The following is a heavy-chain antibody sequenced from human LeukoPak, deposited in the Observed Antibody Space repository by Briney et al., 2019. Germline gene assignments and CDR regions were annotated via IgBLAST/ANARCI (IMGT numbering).Heavy chain of an antibody. V-gene: IGHV4-4*07. CDR1: GGSISGYY. D-gene: IGHD3-16*01. CDR3: AREAGDYDAGGHPPSPYYFDL. J-gene: IGHJ4*02. CDR2: IFSSGRN. Sequence: SETLSLTCNVSGGSISGYYWSWIRQPAGKGLEWMGRIFSSGRNNYNPSLKSRLMVAVDPSKNQFSLRLSSVTAADTAVYYCAREAGDYDAGGHPPSPYYFDLWGQGTLVTVSS.